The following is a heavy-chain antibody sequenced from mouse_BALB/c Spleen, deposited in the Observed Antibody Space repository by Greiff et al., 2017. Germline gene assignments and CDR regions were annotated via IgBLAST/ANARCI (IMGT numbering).Heavy chain of an antibody. D-gene: IGHD2-3*01. Sequence: VQLQQSGAELVRPGVSVKISCKGSGYTFTDYAMHWVKQSHAKSLEWIGVISTYYGDASYNQKFKGKATMTVDKSSSTAYMELARLTSEDSAIYYCAREDGSYWGQGTLVTVSA. CDR2: ISTYYGDA. V-gene: IGHV1S137*01. J-gene: IGHJ3*01. CDR3: AREDGSY. CDR1: GYTFTDYA.